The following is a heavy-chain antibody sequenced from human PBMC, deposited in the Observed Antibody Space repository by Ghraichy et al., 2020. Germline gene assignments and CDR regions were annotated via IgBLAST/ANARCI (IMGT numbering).Heavy chain of an antibody. J-gene: IGHJ3*02. V-gene: IGHV3-23*01. D-gene: IGHD3-9*01. CDR3: AKDGSRRAVLRYFDWTIGRANHDAFDI. CDR1: GFTFSSYA. CDR2: ISGSGGST. Sequence: LSLTCAASGFTFSSYAMSWVRQAPGKGLEWVSAISGSGGSTYYADSVKGRFTISRDNSKNTLYLQMNSLRAEDTAVYYCAKDGSRRAVLRYFDWTIGRANHDAFDIWGQGTMVTVSS.